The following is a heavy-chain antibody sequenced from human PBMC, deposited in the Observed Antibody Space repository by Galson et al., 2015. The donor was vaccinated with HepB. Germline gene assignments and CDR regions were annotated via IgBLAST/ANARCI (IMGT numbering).Heavy chain of an antibody. CDR2: IKQAGSEK. CDR3: ARVPSGGQTMDY. Sequence: SLRLSCAAAEFIFSNYWMSWVRQAPGIGLEWVANIKQAGSEKNYVDSVKGRFTISRDNARNSLYLQMNSLRAEDTALYYCARVPSGGQTMDYWGQGTLVTVSS. CDR1: EFIFSNYW. J-gene: IGHJ4*02. D-gene: IGHD4-23*01. V-gene: IGHV3-7*01.